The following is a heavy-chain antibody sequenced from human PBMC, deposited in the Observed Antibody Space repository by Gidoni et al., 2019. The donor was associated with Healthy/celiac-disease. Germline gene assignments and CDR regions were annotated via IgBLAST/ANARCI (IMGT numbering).Heavy chain of an antibody. D-gene: IGHD2-15*01. J-gene: IGHJ4*02. CDR3: ARGWWEPATYYFDY. CDR1: GFTYSSYS. V-gene: IGHV3-48*02. Sequence: EVQLVESGGGLVQPGGSLRLSCAASGFTYSSYSMNWVRQAPGKGLEWVSYISSSSSTIYYADSVKGRFTISRDNAKNSLYLQMNSLRDEDTAVYYCARGWWEPATYYFDYWGQGTLVTVSS. CDR2: ISSSSSTI.